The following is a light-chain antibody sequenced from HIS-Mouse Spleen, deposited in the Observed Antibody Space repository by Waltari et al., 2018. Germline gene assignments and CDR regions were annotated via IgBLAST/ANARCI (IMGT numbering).Light chain of an antibody. J-gene: IGLJ2*01. CDR3: AAWDDSLSGVV. CDR1: SSNIGSNY. CDR2: RNN. Sequence: QSVLTQPPSASGTPGQRATISCSGSSSNIGSNYVYWYQQLPGTAPKLLIYRNNQRPSGVPDRFSGSKSGTAASLAISWLRSEDEADYYCAAWDDSLSGVVFGGGTKLTVL. V-gene: IGLV1-47*01.